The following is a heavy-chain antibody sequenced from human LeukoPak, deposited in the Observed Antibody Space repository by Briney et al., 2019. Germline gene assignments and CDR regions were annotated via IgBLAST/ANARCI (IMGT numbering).Heavy chain of an antibody. D-gene: IGHD3-3*01. J-gene: IGHJ3*02. CDR1: GYTFTGYY. CDR3: ARVPHYDFWSGYLMDDAFDI. Sequence: ASVKVSCKASGYTFTGYYMHWVRQAPGQGLEWMGWINPNSGGTNYAQNFQGRVTMTRDTSISTAYMELSRLRSDDTAVYYCARVPHYDFWSGYLMDDAFDIWGQGTMVTVSS. CDR2: INPNSGGT. V-gene: IGHV1-2*02.